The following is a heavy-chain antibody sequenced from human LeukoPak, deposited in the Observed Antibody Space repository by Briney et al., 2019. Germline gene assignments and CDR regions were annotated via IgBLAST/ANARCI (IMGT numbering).Heavy chain of an antibody. J-gene: IGHJ5*02. CDR1: GGSFSGYY. CDR3: ARERLRYCSGGRCYGPKKGFDP. CDR2: INHSGST. V-gene: IGHV4-34*01. D-gene: IGHD2-15*01. Sequence: SETLSLTCAVYGGSFSGYYWSWIRQPPGKGLEWIGEINHSGSTNYNPSLKSRVTISVDTSKNQFSLKLSSATAADTAVYYCARERLRYCSGGRCYGPKKGFDPWGQGTLVTVSS.